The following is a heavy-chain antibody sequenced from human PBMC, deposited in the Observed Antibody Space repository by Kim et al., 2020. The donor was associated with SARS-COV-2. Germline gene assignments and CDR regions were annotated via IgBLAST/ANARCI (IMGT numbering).Heavy chain of an antibody. D-gene: IGHD2-2*01. V-gene: IGHV3-11*06. CDR3: ARAVIDRYCSSTSCYYFDY. Sequence: GRFTISRDNAKNSLYLQMNSLRAEDTAVYYCARAVIDRYCSSTSCYYFDYWGQGTLVTVSS. J-gene: IGHJ4*02.